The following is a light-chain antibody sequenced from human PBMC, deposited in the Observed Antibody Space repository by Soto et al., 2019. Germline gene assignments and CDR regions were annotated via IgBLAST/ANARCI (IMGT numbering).Light chain of an antibody. V-gene: IGLV2-14*01. J-gene: IGLJ3*02. CDR1: SSDVGGYNY. CDR3: SSYTSSSTLV. Sequence: QSVLTQPASVYGSPGQSITISCTGTSSDVGGYNYVSWYQQHPGKAPKLMIYEVSNRPSGVSNHFSGSKSGNTASLTISGLQAEHEADYYCSSYTSSSTLVFGGGTKLTVL. CDR2: EVS.